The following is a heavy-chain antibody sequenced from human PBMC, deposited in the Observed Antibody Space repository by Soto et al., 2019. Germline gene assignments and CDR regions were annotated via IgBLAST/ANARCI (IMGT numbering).Heavy chain of an antibody. CDR2: IYWDDDK. Sequence: QITLKESGPTLVKPTQTLTLTCTFSGFSLSTSGVGVGWIRQPPGKALEWLALIYWDDDKRYSPSLKSRLTITKDTSKTQVVLTMTNMDPVDTATYYCAPRRSGGDSSGWNDAFDIWGQGTMVTVSS. V-gene: IGHV2-5*02. CDR1: GFSLSTSGVG. D-gene: IGHD6-19*01. CDR3: APRRSGGDSSGWNDAFDI. J-gene: IGHJ3*02.